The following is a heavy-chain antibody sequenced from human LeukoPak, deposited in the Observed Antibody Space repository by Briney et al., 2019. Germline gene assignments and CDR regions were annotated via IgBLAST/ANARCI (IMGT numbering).Heavy chain of an antibody. CDR2: ISGSGGST. J-gene: IGHJ4*02. D-gene: IGHD2-2*01. CDR3: VKDGFYCSSTSCYGDY. V-gene: IGHV3-23*01. Sequence: GGSLRLSCAASGFTFSSYAMSWVRQAPGKGLEWVLVISGSGGSTYYADSVKGRFTISRDNSKNTLYLQMNSLRAEDTAVYYCVKDGFYCSSTSCYGDYWGQGTLVTVSS. CDR1: GFTFSSYA.